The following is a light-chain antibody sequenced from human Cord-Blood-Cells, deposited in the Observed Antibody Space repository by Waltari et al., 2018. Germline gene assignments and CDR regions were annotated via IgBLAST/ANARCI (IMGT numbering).Light chain of an antibody. CDR1: SSNVGGYNY. V-gene: IGLV2-14*01. CDR2: VVS. J-gene: IGLJ2*01. CDR3: SSYTSSSRV. Sequence: QSALTQPAPVSGSPGQSITISCTGTSSNVGGYNYVSWYQQHPGKAPKLMIYVVSNRPSGVSNRFAGSKSGNTASLTISGLQAEDEADYYCSSYTSSSRVFGGGTKLTVL.